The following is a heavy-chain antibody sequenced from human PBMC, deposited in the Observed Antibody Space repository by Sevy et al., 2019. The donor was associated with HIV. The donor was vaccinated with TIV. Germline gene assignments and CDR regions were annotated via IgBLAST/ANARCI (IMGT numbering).Heavy chain of an antibody. J-gene: IGHJ4*02. D-gene: IGHD3-22*01. Sequence: GGCLRLSCTGSGFTFGDYAMSWFRQAPGMGLEWIGFIRSKDYGGATEYAASVKGRFTISRDDSRSIADLQMNSLKTEDTAIYYCTRRYYYDSSGYSDYWGQGTLVTVSS. CDR2: IRSKDYGGAT. CDR1: GFTFGDYA. V-gene: IGHV3-49*03. CDR3: TRRYYYDSSGYSDY.